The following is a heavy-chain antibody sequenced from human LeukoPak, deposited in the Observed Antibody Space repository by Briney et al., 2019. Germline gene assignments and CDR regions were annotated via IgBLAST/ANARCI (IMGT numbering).Heavy chain of an antibody. CDR2: IHYSGST. CDR3: ASTLAQAGVPAAIWFDP. Sequence: SETLSLTCTVSGGSITNYYWTWIRQPPGKGLEWIGYIHYSGSTNYNPSLKSRVTISVDTSKNQFSLKLSSVTAADTAVYYCASTLAQAGVPAAIWFDPWGQGTLVTVSS. J-gene: IGHJ5*02. V-gene: IGHV4-59*12. CDR1: GGSITNYY. D-gene: IGHD2-2*01.